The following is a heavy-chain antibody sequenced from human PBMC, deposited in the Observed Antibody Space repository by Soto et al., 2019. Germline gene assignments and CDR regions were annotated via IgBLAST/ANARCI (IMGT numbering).Heavy chain of an antibody. CDR2: ISGSGGST. CDR1: GFTFSSYA. Sequence: EVQLLESGGGLVQPGGSLRLSCAAPGFTFSSYAMSWVRQAPGKGLEWVSAISGSGGSTYYADSVKGRFTISRDNSKNTLYLQMNSLRAEDTAVYYCAKGHYDYSGYDSHFDYWGQGTLVTVSS. CDR3: AKGHYDYSGYDSHFDY. D-gene: IGHD5-12*01. J-gene: IGHJ4*02. V-gene: IGHV3-23*01.